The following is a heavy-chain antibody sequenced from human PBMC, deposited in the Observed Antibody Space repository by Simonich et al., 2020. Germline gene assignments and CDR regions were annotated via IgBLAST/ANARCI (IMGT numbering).Heavy chain of an antibody. J-gene: IGHJ3*02. D-gene: IGHD6-13*01. CDR2: IYYSGST. CDR1: GGSISSSSYY. Sequence: QLQLQESGPGLVKPSETLSLPCTVSGGSISSSSYYWGWIRQPPGKVLEWSGSIYYSGSTYYNPALKDRVTISVDTSKNQFSLKLSSVTAADTAVYYCARHAGFAFDIWGQGTMVTVSS. CDR3: ARHAGFAFDI. V-gene: IGHV4-39*01.